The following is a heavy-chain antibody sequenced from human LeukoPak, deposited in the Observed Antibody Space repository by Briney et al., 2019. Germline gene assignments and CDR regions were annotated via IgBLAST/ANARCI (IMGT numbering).Heavy chain of an antibody. V-gene: IGHV4-4*07. CDR2: IDPTKTT. J-gene: IGHJ2*01. CDR1: GGSIRGYY. Sequence: SETLSLTCTVSGGSIRGYYWSWIRQPAGKGLEWIGRIDPTKTTYYNPFLKSRVTVSVDTSNNQFSLKLSSVTAADTAVYYCARDRYWYFDLWGRGTLVTVSS. CDR3: ARDRYWYFDL.